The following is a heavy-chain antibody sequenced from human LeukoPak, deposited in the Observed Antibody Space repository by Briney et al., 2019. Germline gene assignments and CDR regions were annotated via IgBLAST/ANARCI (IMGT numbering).Heavy chain of an antibody. V-gene: IGHV1-2*02. D-gene: IGHD2-8*01. CDR2: INPNSGGT. CDR1: GYTFTGYY. Sequence: GASVKVSCKASGYTFTGYYMHWVRQAPGQGLEWMGWINPNSGGTNYAQKFQGRVTMTRDTSISTAYMELSRLRSEDTAVYYCARGGFDTNFFYYYYYGMDVWGQGTTVTVSS. J-gene: IGHJ6*02. CDR3: ARGGFDTNFFYYYYYGMDV.